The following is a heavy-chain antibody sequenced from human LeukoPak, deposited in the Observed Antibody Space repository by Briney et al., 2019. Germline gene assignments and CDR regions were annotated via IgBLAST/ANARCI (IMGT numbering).Heavy chain of an antibody. V-gene: IGHV3-33*06. CDR2: IWNDGTNK. CDR1: GFTFSSYG. D-gene: IGHD4-23*01. CDR3: AKDSGYGGNSPFDY. Sequence: PGGSLRLSCAASGFTFSSYGMHWVRQAPGEGLEWVAVIWNDGTNKYYADSVKGRFTISRDNSKNTLYLQMNSLRAEDTAVYYCAKDSGYGGNSPFDYWGQGTLVTGSS. J-gene: IGHJ4*02.